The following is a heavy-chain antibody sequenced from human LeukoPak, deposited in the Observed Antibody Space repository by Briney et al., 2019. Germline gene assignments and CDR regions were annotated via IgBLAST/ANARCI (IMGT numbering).Heavy chain of an antibody. CDR2: ISANDGNT. CDR1: GYTFTSNH. Sequence: GASVKVSCKASGYTFTSNHIHWVRQAPGQGLEWMGWISANDGNTDYPQKLQGRVTMTTDTSTSTAYMELRSLRSDDTAVYYCARESHVTREDYWGQGTLVTVSS. V-gene: IGHV1-18*04. J-gene: IGHJ4*02. CDR3: ARESHVTREDY. D-gene: IGHD3-10*01.